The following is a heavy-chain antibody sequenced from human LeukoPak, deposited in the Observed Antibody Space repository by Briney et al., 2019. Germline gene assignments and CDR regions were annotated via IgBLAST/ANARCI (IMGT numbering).Heavy chain of an antibody. J-gene: IGHJ4*02. CDR2: IRSKAKGGKT. D-gene: IGHD3-22*01. V-gene: IGHV3-49*04. CDR3: TRNEHYYDSGGYYYYFDY. CDR1: GFTFGDYA. Sequence: PGGSLRLSCTTSGFTFGDYAMSWVRQAPGKGLEWPSFIRSKAKGGKTEYAASVQGRFTISRDDSKGIAYLQMNSLKTEDTAIYYCTRNEHYYDSGGYYYYFDYWGQGSLVTVSS.